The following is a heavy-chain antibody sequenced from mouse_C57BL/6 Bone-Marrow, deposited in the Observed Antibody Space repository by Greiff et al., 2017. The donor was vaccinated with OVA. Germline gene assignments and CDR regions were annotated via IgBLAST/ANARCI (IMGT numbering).Heavy chain of an antibody. V-gene: IGHV2-6*01. CDR2: IWGVGST. J-gene: IGHJ3*01. CDR3: ASGRFWRFAY. CDR1: GFSLTSYG. Sequence: VKLQESGPGLVAPSQSLSITCTVSGFSLTSYGVDWVRQSPGKGLEWLGVIWGVGSTNYNSALKSRLSISKDNSKSQVFLKMNSLQTDDTAMYYCASGRFWRFAYWGQGTLVTVSA.